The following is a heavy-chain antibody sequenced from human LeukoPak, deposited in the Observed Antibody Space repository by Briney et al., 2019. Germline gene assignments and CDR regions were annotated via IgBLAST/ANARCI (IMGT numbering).Heavy chain of an antibody. D-gene: IGHD5-24*01. CDR2: IYYSGST. V-gene: IGHV4-39*07. CDR1: GGSISSSSYY. Sequence: SETLSLTCTVSGGSISSSSYYWGWIRQPPGKGLEWIGSIYYSGSTYYNPSLKSRVTISVDTSKNQFSLKVTSVTAADTAVYYCARGRGRDGDNLASWGQGTLVTVSS. CDR3: ARGRGRDGDNLAS. J-gene: IGHJ4*02.